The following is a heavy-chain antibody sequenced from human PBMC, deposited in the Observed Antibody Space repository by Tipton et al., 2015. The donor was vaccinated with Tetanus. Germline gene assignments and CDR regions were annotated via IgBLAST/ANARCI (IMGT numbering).Heavy chain of an antibody. Sequence: TLSLTCDVSGGPVSSSNWWSWVRQAPGKGLEWIGEIYYSGTTNYNPSLKSRVTMSVDTSKRQFSLKLNSVTAADTAVYYCARGWGSSWYYFDYWGQGILVTVSS. CDR1: GGPVSSSNW. V-gene: IGHV4-4*02. J-gene: IGHJ4*02. CDR2: IYYSGTT. D-gene: IGHD6-13*01. CDR3: ARGWGSSWYYFDY.